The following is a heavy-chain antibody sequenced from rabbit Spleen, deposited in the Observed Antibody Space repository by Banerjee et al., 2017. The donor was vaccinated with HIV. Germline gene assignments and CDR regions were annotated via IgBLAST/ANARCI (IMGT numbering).Heavy chain of an antibody. J-gene: IGHJ4*01. V-gene: IGHV1S40*01. CDR1: GVSFSISSY. CDR2: INTDSGSA. Sequence: QSLEESGGDLVKPGASLTLTCTASGVSFSISSYMCWVRQAPGKGLEWIASINTDSGSAYYASWAKGRFTISKTSSTTVTLQMTSLTAADTATYFCARDPYSYDDYGDYPFNLWGPGTLVTVS. D-gene: IGHD2-1*01. CDR3: ARDPYSYDDYGDYPFNL.